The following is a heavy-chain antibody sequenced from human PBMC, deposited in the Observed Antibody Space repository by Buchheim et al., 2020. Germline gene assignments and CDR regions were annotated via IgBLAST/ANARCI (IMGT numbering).Heavy chain of an antibody. D-gene: IGHD6-13*01. J-gene: IGHJ5*02. CDR3: AKAISAAGEWRWFDP. V-gene: IGHV3-30*18. CDR1: GFTFSSYG. Sequence: QVQLVESGGGVVQPGRSLRLSCAASGFTFSSYGMHWVRQAPGKGLEWVAVISYDGSNKYYADSAKGRFTISRDNSKNTLYLQMNSLRAEDTAVYYCAKAISAAGEWRWFDPWGQGTL. CDR2: ISYDGSNK.